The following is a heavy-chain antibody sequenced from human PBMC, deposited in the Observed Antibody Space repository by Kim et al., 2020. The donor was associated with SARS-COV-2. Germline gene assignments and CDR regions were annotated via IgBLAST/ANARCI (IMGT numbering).Heavy chain of an antibody. Sequence: SETLSLTCTVSGGSVSSSNYYWGWIRQPPGKGLEWIGNIYYTGDTYYNPSLKSRVTISVDTSKNHFSLKLSSLTAADTAVYYCARLEYSSSSRLFDTWGQGTLVTVSS. CDR3: ARLEYSSSSRLFDT. CDR2: IYYTGDT. J-gene: IGHJ5*02. D-gene: IGHD6-6*01. V-gene: IGHV4-39*02. CDR1: GGSVSSSNYY.